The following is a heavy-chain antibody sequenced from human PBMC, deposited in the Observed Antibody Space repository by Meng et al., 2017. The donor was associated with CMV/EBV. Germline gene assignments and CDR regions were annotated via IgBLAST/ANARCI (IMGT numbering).Heavy chain of an antibody. CDR3: ASSYNWNYYYGMDV. J-gene: IGHJ6*02. CDR2: INPNSGGT. CDR1: GYTFTGYY. Sequence: ASVKVSCKASGYTFTGYYMHWVRQAPGQGLEWMGWINPNSGGTNYAQKFQGRVTMTRDTSISTAYMELSRLRSDDTAVYYCASSYNWNYYYGMDVWGQGTTDTVSS. V-gene: IGHV1-2*02. D-gene: IGHD1-20*01.